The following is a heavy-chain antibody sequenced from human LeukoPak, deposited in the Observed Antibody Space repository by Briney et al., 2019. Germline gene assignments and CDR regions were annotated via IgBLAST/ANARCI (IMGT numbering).Heavy chain of an antibody. Sequence: SETLSLTCTVSGGSISSYYWSWIRQPPGKGLEWIGYLYDSGSTNYNPSLKSRVAISVDTSKNQFSLKVSSVTAADTAVYYCARAQYYYDSSGYYSLSFDYWGQGTLVTVSS. J-gene: IGHJ4*02. CDR1: GGSISSYY. D-gene: IGHD3-22*01. CDR3: ARAQYYYDSSGYYSLSFDY. CDR2: LYDSGST. V-gene: IGHV4-59*01.